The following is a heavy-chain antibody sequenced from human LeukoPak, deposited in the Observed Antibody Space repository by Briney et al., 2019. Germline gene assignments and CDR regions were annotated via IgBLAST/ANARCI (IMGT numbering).Heavy chain of an antibody. D-gene: IGHD6-13*01. V-gene: IGHV1-2*02. CDR2: VSPYSGDT. CDR3: ARVRIEAAGRGLDY. CDR1: GYTFTGHY. Sequence: ASVKASCKASGYTFTGHYMHWVRQAPGQGLEWMGWVSPYSGDTNYGQSFQGRVTMTRYTSISTVYMELSSLSSDDTAVYFCARVRIEAAGRGLDYWGQGTPVTVSS. J-gene: IGHJ4*02.